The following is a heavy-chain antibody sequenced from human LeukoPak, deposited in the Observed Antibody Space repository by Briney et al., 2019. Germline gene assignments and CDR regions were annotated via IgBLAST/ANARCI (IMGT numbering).Heavy chain of an antibody. CDR2: ISSSSSTI. D-gene: IGHD3-10*01. J-gene: IGHJ4*02. CDR1: GFTFSSYS. CDR3: ASQDYRWFGELLRGASDY. Sequence: GGSLRLSCAASGFTFSSYSMNWVRQAPGKGLEWVSYISSSSSTIYYADSVKGRFTISRDNAKNSLYLQMNSLRAEDTAVYYCASQDYRWFGELLRGASDYWGQGTLVTVSS. V-gene: IGHV3-48*04.